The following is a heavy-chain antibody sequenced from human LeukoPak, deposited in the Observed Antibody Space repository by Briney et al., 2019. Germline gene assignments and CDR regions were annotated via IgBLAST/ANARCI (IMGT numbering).Heavy chain of an antibody. V-gene: IGHV3-48*03. Sequence: PGGSLRLSCAASGFTLSSYEMNWVRQAPGKGLEWISYISSSGNTIYYADSVKGRFTISRDNAKNSLYLQMNSLRAEDTAVYYCAKDRRLAAFDYGGQGTLVTVSS. D-gene: IGHD6-25*01. CDR2: ISSSGNTI. CDR1: GFTLSSYE. CDR3: AKDRRLAAFDY. J-gene: IGHJ4*02.